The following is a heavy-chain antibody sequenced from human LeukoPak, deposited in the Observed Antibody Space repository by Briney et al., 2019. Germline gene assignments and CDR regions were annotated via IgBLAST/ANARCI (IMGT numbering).Heavy chain of an antibody. CDR1: GFTFSNAW. J-gene: IGHJ4*02. CDR3: TTVTDGGSDF. D-gene: IGHD2-8*01. CDR2: IKSKINDGTA. V-gene: IGHV3-15*01. Sequence: GGSLGLSCAASGFTFSNAWMSWVRQAPGKGLEWVGRIKSKINDGTADYAAPVKGRFTISRDDLKNTLYLQMNSLKTEDTAVYYCTTVTDGGSDFWGQGTLVTVSS.